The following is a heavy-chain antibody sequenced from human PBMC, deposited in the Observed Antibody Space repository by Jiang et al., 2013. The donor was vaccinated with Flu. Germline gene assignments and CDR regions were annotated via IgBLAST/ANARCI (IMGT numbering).Heavy chain of an antibody. V-gene: IGHV1-3*01. D-gene: IGHD4-17*01. Sequence: SGAEVKKPGASVKVSCKASGYIFMQYAMHWVRQAPGQGLEWMGWINAGVGNIRYSQKFQGRVTITRDTSARTVFMELNRLEFEDTAVYFCARGGDYGPDYWGQGTPVTVSS. CDR2: INAGVGNI. CDR3: ARGGDYGPDY. J-gene: IGHJ4*02. CDR1: GYIFMQYA.